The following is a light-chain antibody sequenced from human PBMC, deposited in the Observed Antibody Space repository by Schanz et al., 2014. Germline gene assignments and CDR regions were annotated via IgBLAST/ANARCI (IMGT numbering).Light chain of an antibody. CDR2: SAS. J-gene: IGKJ1*01. V-gene: IGKV1-39*01. CDR1: QTISTY. Sequence: DIQMTQSPSTLSASVGDRVTITCRASQTISTYLNWYQQKPGKAPHLLIYSASTLQSGVPSRFSGGGSGTDFTLTIESVQPEDFATYYCQHSYSTPQTFGQGTKVEIK. CDR3: QHSYSTPQT.